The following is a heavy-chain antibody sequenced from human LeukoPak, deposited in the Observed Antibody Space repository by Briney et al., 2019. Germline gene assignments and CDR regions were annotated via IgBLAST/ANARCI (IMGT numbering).Heavy chain of an antibody. V-gene: IGHV3-74*01. CDR3: VREYSSSSGRAFDI. D-gene: IGHD6-6*01. J-gene: IGHJ3*02. CDR1: GFTFSSYW. Sequence: SGGSLRLSCAPSGFTFSSYWMHSVRQAPGKRLVCVSRISTDGSSTNSADSVKGRFTISRDNAKNTLYLQMNSLRAEDTAVYYCVREYSSSSGRAFDIWGQGTMVTVSP. CDR2: ISTDGSST.